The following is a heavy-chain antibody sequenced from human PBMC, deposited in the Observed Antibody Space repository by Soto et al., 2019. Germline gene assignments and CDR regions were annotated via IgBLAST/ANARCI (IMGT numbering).Heavy chain of an antibody. J-gene: IGHJ6*02. CDR2: ISSSSSTI. D-gene: IGHD2-2*01. CDR1: GFTFSDYY. V-gene: IGHV3-11*01. Sequence: QVQLVESGGGLVKPGGSLRLSCAASGFTFSDYYMSWIRQAPGKGLEWVSYISSSSSTIYYAETVKGRFTISRDNDKNSLYLQMNSLRAEDTAVYYFARDGGCSSSNCYYDYYYGLDVWGQGTTVTVS. CDR3: ARDGGCSSSNCYYDYYYGLDV.